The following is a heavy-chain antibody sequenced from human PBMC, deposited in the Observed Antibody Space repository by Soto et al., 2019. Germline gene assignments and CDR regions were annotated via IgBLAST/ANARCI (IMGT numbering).Heavy chain of an antibody. D-gene: IGHD4-4*01. CDR3: AMGSDASKTRS. CDR2: LHHSGST. J-gene: IGHJ5*02. Sequence: SETLSLTCTVSGGSISFYYWSWIRQPPGKGLEWIGYLHHSGSTNYNPSLKSRVTISVDTSKNQSSLNLNSVTAADTAVYYCAMGSDASKTRSWGQGTLVTVSS. CDR1: GGSISFYY. V-gene: IGHV4-59*01.